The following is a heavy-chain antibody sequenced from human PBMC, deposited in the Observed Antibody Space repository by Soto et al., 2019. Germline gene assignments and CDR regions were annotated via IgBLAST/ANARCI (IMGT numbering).Heavy chain of an antibody. J-gene: IGHJ4*02. CDR1: GYIFTSYY. CDR3: ASGIQLWLRRINNGYSG. Sequence: SVKVSCKASGYIFTSYYLHWVRQAPGQGLEWMGGIIPMFGTANYAQRFQDRVTITADESTNTVYMELSSLRSKDTAVYFCASGIQLWLRRINNGYSGWGQGTLVTVSS. CDR2: IIPMFGTA. V-gene: IGHV1-69*13. D-gene: IGHD5-18*01.